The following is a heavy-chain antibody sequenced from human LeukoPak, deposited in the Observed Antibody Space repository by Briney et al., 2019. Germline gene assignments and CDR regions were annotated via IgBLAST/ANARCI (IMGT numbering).Heavy chain of an antibody. Sequence: KPSETLSLTCTVSGDSISSSSSYWGWIRQPPGKGLEWIGSIYYSGNTYYNPSLKSRVTISVDTSKNQFSLKLSSVTAADTAVYYCAREISRGMGYYDSSGYRNNWFDPWGQGTLVTVSS. CDR2: IYYSGNT. D-gene: IGHD3-22*01. CDR3: AREISRGMGYYDSSGYRNNWFDP. V-gene: IGHV4-39*07. CDR1: GDSISSSSSY. J-gene: IGHJ5*02.